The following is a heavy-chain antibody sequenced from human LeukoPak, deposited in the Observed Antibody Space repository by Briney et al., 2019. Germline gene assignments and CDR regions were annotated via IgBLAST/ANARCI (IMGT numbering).Heavy chain of an antibody. J-gene: IGHJ4*02. Sequence: SETLSLTCAVSGGSISSGGYSWSWIRQPPGKGLEWIGYTYHSGSTYYNPSLKSRVTISVDRSKNQFSLKLSSVTAADTAVYYCATSHNSDFDYWGQGTLVTVSS. CDR1: GGSISSGGYS. D-gene: IGHD2/OR15-2a*01. CDR2: TYHSGST. CDR3: ATSHNSDFDY. V-gene: IGHV4-30-2*01.